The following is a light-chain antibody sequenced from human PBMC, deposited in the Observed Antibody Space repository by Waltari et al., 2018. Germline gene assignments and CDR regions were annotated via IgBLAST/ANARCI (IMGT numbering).Light chain of an antibody. J-gene: IGLJ3*02. CDR2: TNS. V-gene: IGLV1-44*01. CDR3: AAWDDSLNGWG. Sequence: QSVLTQPPSASGTPGQRVTISCSGSFSSIGSNAVNWYQQLPGTAPKLLSYTNSQRPSVVPDRFSGSKSGTSASLVISGLQSEDEADYYCAAWDDSLNGWGFGGGTKLTVL. CDR1: FSSIGSNA.